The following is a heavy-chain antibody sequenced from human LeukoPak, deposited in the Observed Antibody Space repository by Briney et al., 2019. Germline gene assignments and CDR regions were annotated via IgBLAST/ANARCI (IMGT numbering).Heavy chain of an antibody. V-gene: IGHV3-7*01. CDR3: EADPGDY. Sequence: GGSLRLSCAASGFTFSSYWMSWVRQAPGKGLERVDNIKQDGSETYYVDSVKGRFNISRDNAKNSLYLQMNGLRAEDTAVYYCEADPGDYWGQGTLVTVSS. J-gene: IGHJ4*02. CDR1: GFTFSSYW. CDR2: IKQDGSET. D-gene: IGHD2-15*01.